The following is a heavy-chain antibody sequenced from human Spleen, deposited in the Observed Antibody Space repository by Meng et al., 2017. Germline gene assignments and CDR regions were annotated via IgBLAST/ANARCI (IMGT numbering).Heavy chain of an antibody. Sequence: QLQLVQSEAEVKKPGASVKVSCKASGYTFPDYWLHWVRRAPGQGLEWMGRINPKSGDTHYAQRFQGRVTMTGDTSISTAYMELSGLRSDDTAMYYCARDEDISAAGKLFGDYWGQGTLVTVSS. CDR1: GYTFPDYW. D-gene: IGHD6-13*01. V-gene: IGHV1-2*06. CDR2: INPKSGDT. J-gene: IGHJ4*02. CDR3: ARDEDISAAGKLFGDY.